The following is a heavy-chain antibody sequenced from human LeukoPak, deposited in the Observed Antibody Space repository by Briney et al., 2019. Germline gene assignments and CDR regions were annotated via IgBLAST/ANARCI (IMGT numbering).Heavy chain of an antibody. CDR1: GGSISSSNW. D-gene: IGHD3-22*01. J-gene: IGHJ5*02. Sequence: PSETLSLTCAVSGGSISSSNWWSWVRQPPGKGLEWIGEIYHSGSTNYNPSLKSRVTISVDTSKNQFSLKLSSVTAADTAVYYCASATTKGGSGYRHYVSPWFDPWGQGTLVTVSS. CDR3: ASATTKGGSGYRHYVSPWFDP. V-gene: IGHV4-4*02. CDR2: IYHSGST.